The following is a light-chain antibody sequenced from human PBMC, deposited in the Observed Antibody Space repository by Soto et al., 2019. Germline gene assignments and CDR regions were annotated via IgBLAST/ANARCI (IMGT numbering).Light chain of an antibody. CDR2: GAS. CDR3: QQYNNGPPT. V-gene: IGKV3-15*01. J-gene: IGKJ5*01. Sequence: EIVMTQSPATLSVSPGERATLSCMASQSVSSNLAWYQQKPGQAPRLLIYGASTRATGIPARFSGSGSGTEFTLTISSLQSEDFAVYYCQQYNNGPPTFGQGTDWRL. CDR1: QSVSSN.